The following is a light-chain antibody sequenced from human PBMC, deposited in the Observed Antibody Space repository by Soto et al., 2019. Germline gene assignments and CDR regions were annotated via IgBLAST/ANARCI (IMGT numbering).Light chain of an antibody. CDR2: LGS. J-gene: IGKJ1*01. CDR1: QSLLQSNGYNY. V-gene: IGKV2-28*01. CDR3: RQPLQLWK. Sequence: DVVLSEPPLTLPVNPGQRASISCRSSQSLLQSNGYNYLDWYLQKPGQSPQLLIYLGSNRASGVPDRFSGSGSGTDFTLKISRVEAEDVGVYYRRQPLQLWKFGQGTKGDIK.